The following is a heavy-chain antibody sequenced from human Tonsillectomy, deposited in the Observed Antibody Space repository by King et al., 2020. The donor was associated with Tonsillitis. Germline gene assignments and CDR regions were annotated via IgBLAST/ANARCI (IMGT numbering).Heavy chain of an antibody. V-gene: IGHV3-48*02. J-gene: IGHJ6*02. CDR3: AREPPDIVVVPAADYYYYGMDV. CDR2: ISSSSSTI. CDR1: GFTFSSYS. Sequence: VQLVESGGGLVQPGGSLRLSCAASGFTFSSYSMNWVRQAPGKGLEWVSYISSSSSTIYYADSVKGRFTISRDNAKNSLYLQMNSLRDEDTAVYYCAREPPDIVVVPAADYYYYGMDVWGQGTTVTVSS. D-gene: IGHD2-2*01.